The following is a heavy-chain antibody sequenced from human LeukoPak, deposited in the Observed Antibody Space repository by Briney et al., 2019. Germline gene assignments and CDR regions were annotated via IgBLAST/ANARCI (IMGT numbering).Heavy chain of an antibody. CDR2: IYYSGST. Sequence: KPSETLSLTCTVSGGSISSYYWSWIRQPPGKGLEWIGYIYYSGSTNYNPSLKSRVTISVDTSKNQFSLKLSSVTAADTAVYYCARESDSSGYYALDYWGQGTLVTVSS. D-gene: IGHD3-22*01. J-gene: IGHJ4*02. CDR1: GGSISSYY. CDR3: ARESDSSGYYALDY. V-gene: IGHV4-59*01.